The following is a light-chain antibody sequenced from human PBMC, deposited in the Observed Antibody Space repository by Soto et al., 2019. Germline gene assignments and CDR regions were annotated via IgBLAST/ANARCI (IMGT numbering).Light chain of an antibody. CDR1: QSVSSSY. CDR3: QQRNEWPLT. V-gene: IGKV3D-20*02. J-gene: IGKJ4*01. CDR2: DAS. Sequence: EIVLTQSPGTLSLSPGERATLSCRASQSVSSSYLAWYQQKPGQAPRLLINDASNRATGIPARFSGSGSGTDFALTITSLEPEDFAVYYCQQRNEWPLTFGGGTKVDIK.